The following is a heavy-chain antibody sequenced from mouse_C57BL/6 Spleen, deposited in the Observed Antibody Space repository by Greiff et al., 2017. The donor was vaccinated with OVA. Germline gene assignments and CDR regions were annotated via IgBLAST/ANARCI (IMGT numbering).Heavy chain of an antibody. CDR3: ARDYYGSSRGYFDV. Sequence: QVQLQQPGAELVRPGSSVKLSCKASGYTFTSYWMHWVKQRPIQGLEWIGNIDPSDSETHYNQKFKDKATLTVDKSSSTAYMQLSSLTSEDSAVYYWARDYYGSSRGYFDVWGTGTTVTVSS. J-gene: IGHJ1*03. CDR1: GYTFTSYW. V-gene: IGHV1-52*01. CDR2: IDPSDSET. D-gene: IGHD1-1*01.